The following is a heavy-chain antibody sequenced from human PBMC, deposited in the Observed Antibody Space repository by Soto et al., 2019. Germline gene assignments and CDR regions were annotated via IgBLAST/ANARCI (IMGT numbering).Heavy chain of an antibody. CDR2: ISGSGGST. CDR1: GFTFSSYA. D-gene: IGHD5-18*01. Sequence: GGSLRLSCAASGFTFSSYAMSWVRQAPGKGLEWVSAISGSGGSTYYADSVKGRFTISRDNSKNTLYLQMNSLRAEDTAVYYCAKVSSPAIQLWAWDYYYGMDVWGQGTTVTVSS. J-gene: IGHJ6*02. CDR3: AKVSSPAIQLWAWDYYYGMDV. V-gene: IGHV3-23*01.